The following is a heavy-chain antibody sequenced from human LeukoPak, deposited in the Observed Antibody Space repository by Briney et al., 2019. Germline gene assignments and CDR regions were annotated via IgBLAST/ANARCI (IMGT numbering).Heavy chain of an antibody. V-gene: IGHV3-48*01. D-gene: IGHD6-13*01. Sequence: PGGSLRLSCAASGFTFSSYSMNWVRQAPGKGLEWVSYISSSSSTIYYADSVKGRLTISRDNAKNSLYLQMNSLRAEDTAVYYCATTQQLVFFDYWGQGTLVTVSS. J-gene: IGHJ4*02. CDR1: GFTFSSYS. CDR3: ATTQQLVFFDY. CDR2: ISSSSSTI.